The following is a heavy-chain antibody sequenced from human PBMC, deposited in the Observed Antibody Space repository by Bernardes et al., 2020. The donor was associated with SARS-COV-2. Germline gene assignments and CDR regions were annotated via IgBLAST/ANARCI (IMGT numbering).Heavy chain of an antibody. CDR1: GGSISSSSYY. V-gene: IGHV4-39*01. Sequence: SETLSLTCTVSGGSISSSSYYWGWIRQPPGKGLEWIGSIYYSGSTYYNPSLKSRVTISVDTSKNQFSLKLSSVTAADTAVYYCALRKQYSSGWYKYYYGMDVWGQGTTVTVSS. J-gene: IGHJ6*02. CDR2: IYYSGST. CDR3: ALRKQYSSGWYKYYYGMDV. D-gene: IGHD6-19*01.